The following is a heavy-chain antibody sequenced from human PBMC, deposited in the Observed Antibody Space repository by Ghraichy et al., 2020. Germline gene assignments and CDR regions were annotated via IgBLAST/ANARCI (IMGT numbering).Heavy chain of an antibody. CDR1: GFTVSSNY. V-gene: IGHV3-53*01. CDR3: ARAQSGYSSGWYVDY. Sequence: GESLNISCAASGFTVSSNYMSWVRQAPGKGLEWVSVIYSGGSTYYADSVKGRFTISRDNSKNTLYLQMNSLRAEDTAVYYCARAQSGYSSGWYVDYWGQGTLVTVSS. D-gene: IGHD6-19*01. J-gene: IGHJ4*02. CDR2: IYSGGST.